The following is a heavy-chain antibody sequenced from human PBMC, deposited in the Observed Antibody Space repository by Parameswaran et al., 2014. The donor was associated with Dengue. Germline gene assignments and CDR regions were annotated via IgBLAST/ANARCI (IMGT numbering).Heavy chain of an antibody. Sequence: RWIRQPPGKGLEWIGEINHSGSTNYNPSLKSRVTISVDTSKNQFSLKLSSVTAADTAVYYCARGRSTGWRGYSYGYPEFDYWGQGTLVTVSS. CDR2: INHSGST. D-gene: IGHD5-18*01. J-gene: IGHJ4*02. CDR3: ARGRSTGWRGYSYGYPEFDY. V-gene: IGHV4-34*01.